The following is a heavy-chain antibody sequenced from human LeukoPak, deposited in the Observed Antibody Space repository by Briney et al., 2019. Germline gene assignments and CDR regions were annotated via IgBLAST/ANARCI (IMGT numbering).Heavy chain of an antibody. CDR3: ARAWRYTEWFDP. V-gene: IGHV1-46*01. Sequence: ASVKVSCEASGYTFTNFYMHWVRQSPGQVLEWMGIINPSDDSTIYAQKFQGRVTVTRDTSTSTVYMELSSLRSEDTAVYYCARAWRYTEWFDPWGQGTLVTVSS. J-gene: IGHJ5*02. CDR2: INPSDDST. CDR1: GYTFTNFY. D-gene: IGHD1-14*01.